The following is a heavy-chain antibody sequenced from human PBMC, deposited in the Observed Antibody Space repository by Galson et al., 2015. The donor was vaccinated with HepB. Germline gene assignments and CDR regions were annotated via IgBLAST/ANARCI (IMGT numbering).Heavy chain of an antibody. Sequence: SVKVSCKASGYTFTSYYMHWVRQAPGQGLEWMGWFNPNSGGTKYAEKFQGRVTMTRDTSISTAYMELSRLRAEDTAVYYCASSANKHFDYWGQGILVAVSS. CDR1: GYTFTSYY. CDR2: FNPNSGGT. V-gene: IGHV1-2*02. CDR3: ASSANKHFDY. D-gene: IGHD4/OR15-4a*01. J-gene: IGHJ4*02.